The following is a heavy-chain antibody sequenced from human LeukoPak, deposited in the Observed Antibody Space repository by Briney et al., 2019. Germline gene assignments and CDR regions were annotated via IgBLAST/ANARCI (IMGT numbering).Heavy chain of an antibody. CDR2: ITGGGGSA. D-gene: IGHD4-17*01. CDR3: AEGRNDYGYFDY. CDR1: GFTFSNYA. Sequence: GGSLRLSCAASGFTFSNYAMSWVRQAPGKGLEWVSAITGGGGSAYYADSVKGRFTISRDNSKNTLYLQMNSLRVEDTAVYYCAEGRNDYGYFDYWGQGTLVTVSS. J-gene: IGHJ4*02. V-gene: IGHV3-23*01.